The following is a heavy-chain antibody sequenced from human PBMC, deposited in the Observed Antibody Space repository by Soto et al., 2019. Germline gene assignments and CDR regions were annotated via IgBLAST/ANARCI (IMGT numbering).Heavy chain of an antibody. D-gene: IGHD3-22*01. CDR1: GGSISSGDYY. V-gene: IGHV4-30-4*01. J-gene: IGHJ5*02. Sequence: QVQLQESGPGLVKPSQTLSLTCTVSGGSISSGDYYWSWIRQPPGKGLEWFGYVYYSGSTYYNPSLRSGDTKSVDPPKNLFSPKLSSVTAADTAVYYCARAPDTYYYHSSGYVEDWSGPWGQGTLVTVSS. CDR2: VYYSGST. CDR3: ARAPDTYYYHSSGYVEDWSGP.